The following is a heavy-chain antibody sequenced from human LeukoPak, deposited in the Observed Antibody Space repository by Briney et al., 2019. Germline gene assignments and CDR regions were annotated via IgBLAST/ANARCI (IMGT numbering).Heavy chain of an antibody. CDR3: AIRIPGYSYGYYYYGMDV. V-gene: IGHV4-59*01. CDR2: IYYSGST. J-gene: IGHJ6*02. D-gene: IGHD5-18*01. Sequence: KPSETLSLTCTVSGGSISSYYWSWIRQPPGKGLEWIGYIYYSGSTNYNPSLKSRVTISVDTSKNQFSLKLSSVTAADTAVYYCAIRIPGYSYGYYYYGMDVWGQGTTVTVSS. CDR1: GGSISSYY.